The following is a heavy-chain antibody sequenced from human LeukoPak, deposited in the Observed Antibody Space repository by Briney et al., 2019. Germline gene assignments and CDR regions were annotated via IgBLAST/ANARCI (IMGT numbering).Heavy chain of an antibody. CDR2: ISGSGGST. V-gene: IGHV3-23*01. Sequence: PGGSLRLSCAASGFTFSSYAMSWVRQAPGKGLEWVSAISGSGGSTYYADSVKGRFTISRDNSKNTLYLQMNSLRAEDTAVYHCAKDEELGYSYGAIDYWGQGTLVTVSP. CDR3: AKDEELGYSYGAIDY. D-gene: IGHD5-18*01. J-gene: IGHJ4*02. CDR1: GFTFSSYA.